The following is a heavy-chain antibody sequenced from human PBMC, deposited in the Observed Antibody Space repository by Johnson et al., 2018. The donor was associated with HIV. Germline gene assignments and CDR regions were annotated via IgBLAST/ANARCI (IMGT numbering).Heavy chain of an antibody. D-gene: IGHD6-19*01. V-gene: IGHV3-11*04. CDR1: GFSFSDYY. CDR3: AKDRGSGWYWDAFDI. CDR2: ISSGGSTI. Sequence: VQLMESGGGLGQPGGSLRLSCAASGFSFSDYYMSWIRQAPGKGLESVSYISSGGSTIYYADSVKGRFTISRDNAKNSLYLQMNSLRAEDTAVYYCAKDRGSGWYWDAFDIWGQGTMVTVSS. J-gene: IGHJ3*02.